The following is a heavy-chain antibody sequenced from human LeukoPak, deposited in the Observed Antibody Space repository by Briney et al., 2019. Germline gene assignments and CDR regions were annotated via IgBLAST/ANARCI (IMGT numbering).Heavy chain of an antibody. J-gene: IGHJ4*02. V-gene: IGHV3-23*01. CDR3: AKEVFYGGDSGAYFES. Sequence: PGGSLRLSCATSEFTFSSYSMNWVRQAPGKGPECVSSISDSGAATYYADSVKGRITISRDNSKNTVYLQMNSLRAEDTDVYYCAKEVFYGGDSGAYFESWGQGTLVTVSS. D-gene: IGHD4-23*01. CDR1: EFTFSSYS. CDR2: ISDSGAAT.